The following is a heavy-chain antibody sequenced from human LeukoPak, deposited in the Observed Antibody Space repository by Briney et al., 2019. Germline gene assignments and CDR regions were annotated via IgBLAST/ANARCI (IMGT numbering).Heavy chain of an antibody. J-gene: IGHJ5*02. CDR1: GGSFSGYY. CDR2: INHSGST. CDR3: ARVRAYYYDSSGYSRWFDP. V-gene: IGHV4-34*01. Sequence: TSETLSLTCAVYGGSFSGYYWSWIRQPPGKGLEWIGEINHSGSTNYNPSLKSRVTISVDTSKNQFSLKLSSVTAADTAVYYCARVRAYYYDSSGYSRWFDPWGQGTLVTVSS. D-gene: IGHD3-22*01.